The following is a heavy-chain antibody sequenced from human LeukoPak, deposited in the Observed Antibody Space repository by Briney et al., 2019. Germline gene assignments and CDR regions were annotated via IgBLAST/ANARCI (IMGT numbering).Heavy chain of an antibody. CDR3: ARDLYGDYPMTYYYYGMDV. Sequence: GGSLRLSCAASGFTFSSYAMHWVRQAPGKGLEWVAVISYDGSNKYYADSVKGRFTISRDNSKNTLYLQMNSLRAEDTAVYYCARDLYGDYPMTYYYYGMDVWGQGTTVTVSS. CDR2: ISYDGSNK. D-gene: IGHD4-17*01. J-gene: IGHJ6*02. V-gene: IGHV3-30-3*01. CDR1: GFTFSSYA.